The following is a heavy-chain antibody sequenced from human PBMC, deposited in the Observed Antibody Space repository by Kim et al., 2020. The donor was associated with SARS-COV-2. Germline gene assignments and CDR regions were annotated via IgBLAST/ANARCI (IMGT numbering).Heavy chain of an antibody. V-gene: IGHV1-2*02. Sequence: ASVKVSCKASGYTFTGYYMHWVRQAPGQGLEWMGWINPNSGGTNYAQKVQGRVTMTRDTSISTAYMELSRLRSDDTAVYYCARVKEQLVQTYFDYWGQGTLVTVSS. CDR1: GYTFTGYY. D-gene: IGHD6-6*01. CDR2: INPNSGGT. CDR3: ARVKEQLVQTYFDY. J-gene: IGHJ4*02.